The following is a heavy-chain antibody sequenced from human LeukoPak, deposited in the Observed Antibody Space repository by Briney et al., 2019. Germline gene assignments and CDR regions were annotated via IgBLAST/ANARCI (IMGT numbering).Heavy chain of an antibody. CDR3: ARGSGSGWPLDR. Sequence: GGSLRLSCAASGVIFSRNFMSWVRQAPGKGLQWVAIMYAGGTTDYSDSVRGRFHISRDSSNNTLSLQINSLRVEDTAVYYCARGSGSGWPLDRWGQGALVSVSS. V-gene: IGHV3-53*01. D-gene: IGHD6-19*01. J-gene: IGHJ5*02. CDR2: MYAGGTT. CDR1: GVIFSRNF.